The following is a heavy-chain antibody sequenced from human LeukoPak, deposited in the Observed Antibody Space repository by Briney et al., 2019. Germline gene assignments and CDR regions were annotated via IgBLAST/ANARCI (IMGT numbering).Heavy chain of an antibody. Sequence: SETLSLTCTVSGGPISGYYWSWIRQPAGKGLEWIGRIHASGITDYSPSLNSRITVSLDTSKNQFSLKLSSVTAADTAVYYCAREASRGFLVSGYYYYYMDVWGKGTTVTVSS. J-gene: IGHJ6*03. V-gene: IGHV4-4*07. CDR3: AREASRGFLVSGYYYYYMDV. CDR1: GGPISGYY. D-gene: IGHD3-3*01. CDR2: IHASGIT.